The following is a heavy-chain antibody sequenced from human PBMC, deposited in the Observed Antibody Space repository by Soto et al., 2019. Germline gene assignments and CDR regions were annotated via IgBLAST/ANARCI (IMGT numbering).Heavy chain of an antibody. V-gene: IGHV1-69*06. D-gene: IGHD6-13*01. CDR3: AILAAAATDYFNYATDV. CDR2: FDAVSGTA. CDR1: RGTFTTYS. J-gene: IGHJ6*02. Sequence: ASVKVSCKASRGTFTTYSINWVRQAPGQGLEWMGGFDAVSGTANYAQKFQGRVTIVADKSTSTAYMYLNSLTSEDTAMYYCAILAAAATDYFNYATDVWGQGTTVTVSS.